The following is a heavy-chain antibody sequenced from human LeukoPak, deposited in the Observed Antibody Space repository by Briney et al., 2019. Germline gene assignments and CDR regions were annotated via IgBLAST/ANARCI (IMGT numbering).Heavy chain of an antibody. V-gene: IGHV4-61*02. Sequence: SETLSLTCTVSGGSISSGSYYWSWIRQAAGKGLEWIGRIYTSGSTNYNPSLKSRVTISVDTSKNQFSLKLSSVTAADTAVYYCARVSSSSWYGYYYYYMDVWGKGTTVTVSS. CDR3: ARVSSSSWYGYYYYYMDV. CDR2: IYTSGST. CDR1: GGSISSGSYY. D-gene: IGHD6-13*01. J-gene: IGHJ6*03.